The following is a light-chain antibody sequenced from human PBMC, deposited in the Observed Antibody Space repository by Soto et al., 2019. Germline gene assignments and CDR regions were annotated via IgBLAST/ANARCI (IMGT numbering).Light chain of an antibody. Sequence: EIVMTQSPDTLSVSPGERVTLSCRASQSVSSNLAWYQKKPGQAPRLLIFAASARATGIPARFSGSGSGTEFTLTISSLQSEDFAVYYCQQYNNWPPLTFGGWTKVEIK. CDR1: QSVSSN. J-gene: IGKJ4*01. CDR3: QQYNNWPPLT. V-gene: IGKV3-15*01. CDR2: AAS.